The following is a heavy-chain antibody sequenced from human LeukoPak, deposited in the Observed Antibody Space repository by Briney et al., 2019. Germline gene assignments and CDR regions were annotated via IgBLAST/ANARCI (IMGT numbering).Heavy chain of an antibody. CDR1: GGSISSGGYY. Sequence: TSQTLSLTCTVSGGSISSGGYYWSWIRQHPGKGLEWIGYIYYSGSTYYNPSLKSRVTISVDTSKNQFSLKLSSVTAADTAVYYCARAGPSPPYDILTHGVGPWGQGTLVTVSS. CDR2: IYYSGST. D-gene: IGHD3-9*01. J-gene: IGHJ5*02. CDR3: ARAGPSPPYDILTHGVGP. V-gene: IGHV4-31*03.